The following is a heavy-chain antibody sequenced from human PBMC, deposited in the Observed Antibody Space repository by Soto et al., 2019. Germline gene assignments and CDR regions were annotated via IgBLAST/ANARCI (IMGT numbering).Heavy chain of an antibody. D-gene: IGHD6-19*01. J-gene: IGHJ4*02. V-gene: IGHV3-53*02. CDR2: IYSGGST. CDR1: GFTVSSNY. CDR3: ARDGAPESGGWFHSFDY. Sequence: EVQLVETGGGLIQPGGSLRLSCAASGFTVSSNYMSWVRQAPGKGLEWVSVIYSGGSTYYADSVKGRFTVSRDNSKNTLYLQMNSLRAEDTAVYYCARDGAPESGGWFHSFDYWGQGTLVTVSS.